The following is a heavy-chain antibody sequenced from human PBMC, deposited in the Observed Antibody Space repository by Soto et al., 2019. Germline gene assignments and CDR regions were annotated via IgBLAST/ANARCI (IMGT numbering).Heavy chain of an antibody. CDR3: AKARVRIVGANSFDD. J-gene: IGHJ4*01. Sequence: EGSLRLSCVGSGFTFSNYGMHWVRQPPGKGLEWVALISDDGDKRYYADSVRGRLIISRDNSKDTLYLQMNSLGPDDTAVYFCAKARVRIVGANSFDDLGHGTPV. CDR1: GFTFSNYG. D-gene: IGHD1-26*01. CDR2: ISDDGDKR. V-gene: IGHV3-30*18.